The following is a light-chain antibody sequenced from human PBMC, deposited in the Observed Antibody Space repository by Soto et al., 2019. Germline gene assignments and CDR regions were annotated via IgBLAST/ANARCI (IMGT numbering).Light chain of an antibody. J-gene: IGKJ3*01. Sequence: EIVLTQSPGTLSLSPGERATLSCRASQSVSSSYLAWYQQKPGQAPRLLIYGASSRATGIPDRFSGSGSGTDFTLTISRLEPEDFAVYYCQQYCSSPIFTFGPGTNVDIK. CDR1: QSVSSSY. V-gene: IGKV3-20*01. CDR3: QQYCSSPIFT. CDR2: GAS.